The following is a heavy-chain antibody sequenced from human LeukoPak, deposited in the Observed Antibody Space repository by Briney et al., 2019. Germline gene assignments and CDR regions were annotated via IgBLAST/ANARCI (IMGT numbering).Heavy chain of an antibody. Sequence: GGSLRLSCAASGFTFDSYWMNWVRQAPGKGLEWVANIKQDGSEKYYVDSVEGRFTISRDNAKNSLYLQMNSLRAEDTAVYYCARIGGIGKLVGGYDFDYWGQGTLVTVSS. CDR2: IKQDGSEK. CDR3: ARIGGIGKLVGGYDFDY. D-gene: IGHD5-12*01. V-gene: IGHV3-7*01. J-gene: IGHJ4*02. CDR1: GFTFDSYW.